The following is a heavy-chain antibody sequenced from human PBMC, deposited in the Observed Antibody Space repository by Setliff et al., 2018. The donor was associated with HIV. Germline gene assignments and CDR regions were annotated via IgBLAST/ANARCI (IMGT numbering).Heavy chain of an antibody. V-gene: IGHV3-15*01. CDR1: GFTVSNAW. CDR2: IKSKIDGGST. J-gene: IGHJ4*02. CDR3: TRVDYDFWSGPMTRYYLDS. D-gene: IGHD3-3*01. Sequence: PGGSLRLSCAASGFTVSNAWMSWVRQAPGKGLEWVGRIKSKIDGGSTEYAAPVKGRFTISRDDSKNTLYLQMNSLKTEDTAVYYCTRVDYDFWSGPMTRYYLDSWGQGTLVTVSS.